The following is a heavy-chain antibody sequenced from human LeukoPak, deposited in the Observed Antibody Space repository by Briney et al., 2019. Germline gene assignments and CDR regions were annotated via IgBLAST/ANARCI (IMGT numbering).Heavy chain of an antibody. CDR1: GFTFSSYT. D-gene: IGHD6-13*01. Sequence: GGSLRLSCSTSGFTFSSYTMNWVRQAPGKVLEWVSSISSINSYIYYADSVKGRFTISRDNAKNSLYLQRNSLRAEDPAVYYCARDPRSSSWRHHYYYMDVWGRGTTVTVSS. CDR2: ISSINSYI. J-gene: IGHJ6*03. V-gene: IGHV3-21*01. CDR3: ARDPRSSSWRHHYYYMDV.